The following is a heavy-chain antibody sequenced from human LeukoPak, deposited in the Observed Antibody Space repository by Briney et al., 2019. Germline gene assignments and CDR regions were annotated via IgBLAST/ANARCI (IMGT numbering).Heavy chain of an antibody. D-gene: IGHD4-23*01. J-gene: IGHJ4*02. CDR2: INHSGST. Sequence: SETLSLTCAVYGGSFSGYYWSWIRQPPGKGLEWIGEINHSGSTNYNPSLKSRVTISVDTSKNQFSLKLSSVTAADTAVYYCAKDSDYGGNSGFDYLGQGTLVTVSS. CDR1: GGSFSGYY. V-gene: IGHV4-34*01. CDR3: AKDSDYGGNSGFDY.